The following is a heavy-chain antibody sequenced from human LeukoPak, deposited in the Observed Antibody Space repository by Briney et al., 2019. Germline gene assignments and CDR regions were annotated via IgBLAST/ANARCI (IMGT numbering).Heavy chain of an antibody. D-gene: IGHD6-19*01. CDR3: ARDIGGSSGWYFFDY. Sequence: PGRSLRHSCAASGFTFSSYAMHWVRQAPSKGLEWVAVISYDGSNKYYADSVKGRFTISRDNSKNTLYLQMNSLRAEDTAVYYCARDIGGSSGWYFFDYWGQGTLVTVSS. J-gene: IGHJ4*02. CDR1: GFTFSSYA. CDR2: ISYDGSNK. V-gene: IGHV3-30-3*01.